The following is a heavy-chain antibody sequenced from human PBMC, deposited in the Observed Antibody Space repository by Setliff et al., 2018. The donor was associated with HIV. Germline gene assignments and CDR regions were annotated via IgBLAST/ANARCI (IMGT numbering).Heavy chain of an antibody. Sequence: GGSLRLSCAASGFTFTDYWMHWVRQVPGQGLVWVSRINGDGSSISYADSVKCRFTISRDNAKNTLFLQMNSLRAEDTAVYYCARLPQDVRSSIDFWGQGTLVTVPQ. CDR2: INGDGSSI. CDR3: ARLPQDVRSSIDF. V-gene: IGHV3-74*01. CDR1: GFTFTDYW. J-gene: IGHJ4*02. D-gene: IGHD6-6*01.